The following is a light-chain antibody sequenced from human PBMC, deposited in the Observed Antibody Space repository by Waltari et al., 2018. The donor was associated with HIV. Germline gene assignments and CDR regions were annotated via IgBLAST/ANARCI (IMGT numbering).Light chain of an antibody. J-gene: IGLJ2*01. CDR3: SSYTSSSTLV. CDR1: SSDVGGYNY. V-gene: IGLV2-14*01. Sequence: QSALTQPASVSGSPGQSITISCTGTSSDVGGYNYVSWYQQHPGQAPKLMIYEFSNRPSGVSTRFSGAKSGNTASLTISGLQAEDEADYYCSSYTSSSTLVFGGGTKLTVL. CDR2: EFS.